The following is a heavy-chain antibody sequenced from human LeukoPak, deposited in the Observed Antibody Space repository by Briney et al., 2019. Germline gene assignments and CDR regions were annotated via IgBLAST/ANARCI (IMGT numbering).Heavy chain of an antibody. CDR2: ITSSSSYA. D-gene: IGHD2/OR15-2a*01. J-gene: IGHJ6*03. CDR1: GFTFSTYN. CDR3: TRGEFGDYYYFYMDV. Sequence: GGSLRLSCEAAGFTFSTYNMNWVRQAPGKRLEWVSSITSSSSYAFYADSVKGRFTISRDNAKSSLYLQMNSLRAEDTATYYCTRGEFGDYYYFYMDVWGKGTTVTVSS. V-gene: IGHV3-21*01.